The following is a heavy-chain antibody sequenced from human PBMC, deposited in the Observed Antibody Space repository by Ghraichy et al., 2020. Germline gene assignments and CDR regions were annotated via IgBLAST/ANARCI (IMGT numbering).Heavy chain of an antibody. CDR1: GGSIDSPGYY. D-gene: IGHD1-7*01. J-gene: IGHJ4*02. V-gene: IGHV4-31*03. Sequence: SETLSLTCTVSGGSIDSPGYYWTWIRQFPGKDLEWIGHIYYSGTTSYNPSRRGRMTISIDTSKDQFSLSLISVTAADSAVYFCATLSRTGTPPHDYWGRGTLVTVAS. CDR2: IYYSGTT. CDR3: ATLSRTGTPPHDY.